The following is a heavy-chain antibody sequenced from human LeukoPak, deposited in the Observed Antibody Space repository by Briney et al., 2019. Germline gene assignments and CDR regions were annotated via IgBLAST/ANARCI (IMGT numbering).Heavy chain of an antibody. CDR2: ISSSSSYI. J-gene: IGHJ4*02. CDR1: GFTFSSYS. CDR3: ARDSDGGNFDY. V-gene: IGHV3-21*01. Sequence: PGGSLRLSCAASGFTFSSYSMNLVRQAPGKGLEWVSSISSSSSYIYYADSVKGRFTISRDNAKNSLYLQMNSLRAEDTAVYYCARDSDGGNFDYWGQGTLVTVSS. D-gene: IGHD4-23*01.